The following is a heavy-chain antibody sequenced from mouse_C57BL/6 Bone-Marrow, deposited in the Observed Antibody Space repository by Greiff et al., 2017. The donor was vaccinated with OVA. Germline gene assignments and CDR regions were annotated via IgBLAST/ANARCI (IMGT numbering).Heavy chain of an antibody. CDR2: IDPSDSYT. Sequence: VQLQQPGAELVMPGASVKLSCKASGYTFTSYWMHWVKQRPGQGLEWIGEIDPSDSYTNYNQKFKGKSTLTVDKSSSTAYMQLSSLTSEDSAVYYCAREGIWSVYFDYWAQGTTLTVSS. CDR1: GYTFTSYW. D-gene: IGHD1-1*02. CDR3: AREGIWSVYFDY. J-gene: IGHJ2*01. V-gene: IGHV1-69*01.